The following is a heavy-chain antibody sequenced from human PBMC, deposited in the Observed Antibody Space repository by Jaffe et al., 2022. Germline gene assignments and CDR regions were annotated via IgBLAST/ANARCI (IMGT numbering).Heavy chain of an antibody. D-gene: IGHD1-26*01. J-gene: IGHJ4*02. CDR2: IYPGDSDT. CDR3: VRLSHPGTYNYYFDF. CDR1: GYSFTDSW. V-gene: IGHV5-51*03. Sequence: EVQLVQSGAEVRKPGEPLKISCQSSGYSFTDSWIAWVRQMPGKGLEWMGRIYPGDSDTRYSPSFQGQVTMSADKSVTTAYLEWSSLKASDTAMYYCVRLSHPGTYNYYFDFWGQGALVTVSS.